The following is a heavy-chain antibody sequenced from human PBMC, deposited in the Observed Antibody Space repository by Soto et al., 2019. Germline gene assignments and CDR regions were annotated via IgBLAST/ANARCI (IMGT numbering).Heavy chain of an antibody. CDR2: ISYDGSNK. D-gene: IGHD3-3*01. V-gene: IGHV3-30-3*01. CDR1: GFTFSSYA. CDR3: ARDSATVFRFLEWLPRDYYYYYGMDV. Sequence: GGSLRLSCAASGFTFSSYAMHWVRQAPGKGLEWVAVISYDGSNKYYAESVKGRFTISRDNSKNTLYLQMNSLRAEDTAVYYCARDSATVFRFLEWLPRDYYYYYGMDVWGQGTTVTVSS. J-gene: IGHJ6*02.